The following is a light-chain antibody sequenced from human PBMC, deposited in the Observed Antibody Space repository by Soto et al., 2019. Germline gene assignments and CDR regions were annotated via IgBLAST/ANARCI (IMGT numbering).Light chain of an antibody. V-gene: IGLV2-8*01. CDR3: SSYAGSNIVV. CDR2: EVS. J-gene: IGLJ2*01. CDR1: SSDVGGYNF. Sequence: QSALTQPPSASGSPGQSVTISCTGTSSDVGGYNFFSWYQQHPGKAPKLMIYEVSERPSGVPDRFSGSKSGNTASLTVSGLQAEDEADYYCSSYAGSNIVVFGGGTKLTVL.